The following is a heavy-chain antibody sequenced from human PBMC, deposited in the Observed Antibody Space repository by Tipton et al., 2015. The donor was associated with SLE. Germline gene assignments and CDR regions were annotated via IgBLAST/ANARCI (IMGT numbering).Heavy chain of an antibody. V-gene: IGHV4-34*01. CDR1: GGSFSGYY. J-gene: IGHJ4*02. Sequence: TLSLTCAVYGGSFSGYYWNWIRQSPGKGLEWIGEIKYSGSTNYNPSLKSRLTISVDTSKNTFSLRLSSVTAADTAVYYCARGGNWNYEHWGQGTLVTVSS. CDR3: ARGGNWNYEH. CDR2: IKYSGST. D-gene: IGHD1-7*01.